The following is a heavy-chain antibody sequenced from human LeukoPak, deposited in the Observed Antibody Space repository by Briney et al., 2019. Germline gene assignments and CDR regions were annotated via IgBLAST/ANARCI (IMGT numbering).Heavy chain of an antibody. CDR3: ARCPGAARWFDP. V-gene: IGHV4-39*07. J-gene: IGHJ5*02. Sequence: SETLSLTCTVSGGSISSSSYYWGWIRQPPGKGLEWIGSIYYSGSTYYNPSLKSRVTISVDTSKNQFSLKLSSVTAADTAVYYCARCPGAARWFDPWGQGTLVTVSS. CDR1: GGSISSSSYY. D-gene: IGHD6-6*01. CDR2: IYYSGST.